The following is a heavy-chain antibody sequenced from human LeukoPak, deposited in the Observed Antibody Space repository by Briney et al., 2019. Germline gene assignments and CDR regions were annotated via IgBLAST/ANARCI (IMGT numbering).Heavy chain of an antibody. Sequence: ASVKVSCKASGDTFTGYYMHWVRQAPGQGLEWMGWINPNSGDTNYAQTFQGRVTMTRDTSISTAYMELSSLRSDDTAFYYCARCNSTNCGDYWGQGTLVTVSS. D-gene: IGHD2-2*01. V-gene: IGHV1-2*02. CDR1: GDTFTGYY. J-gene: IGHJ4*02. CDR3: ARCNSTNCGDY. CDR2: INPNSGDT.